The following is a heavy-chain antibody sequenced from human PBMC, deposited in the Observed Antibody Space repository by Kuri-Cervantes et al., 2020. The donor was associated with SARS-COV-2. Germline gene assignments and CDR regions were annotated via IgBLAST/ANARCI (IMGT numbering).Heavy chain of an antibody. CDR2: IYTSGST. J-gene: IGHJ4*02. CDR1: GCSISSVSYY. CDR3: ARDPEYSSGWYERGYYFDY. Sequence: LRLSCTVSGCSISSVSYYWSWIRQPAGKGLEWIGRIYTSGSTNYNPSLKSRVTISVDTSKNQFSLKLSSVPAADTAVYYCARDPEYSSGWYERGYYFDYWGQGTLVTVSS. V-gene: IGHV4-61*02. D-gene: IGHD6-19*01.